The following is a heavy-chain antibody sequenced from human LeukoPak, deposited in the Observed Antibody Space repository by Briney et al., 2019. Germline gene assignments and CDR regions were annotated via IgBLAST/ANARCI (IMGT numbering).Heavy chain of an antibody. CDR2: ISAYNGNT. V-gene: IGHV1-18*01. CDR1: GYTFTSYG. Sequence: ASVKVSCKASGYTFTSYGISWVRQAPGQGLERMGWISAYNGNTNYAQKLQGRVTMTTDTSTSTAYMELRSLRSDDTAVYYCARDAPYDSSGYPGARFDYWGQGTLVTVSS. CDR3: ARDAPYDSSGYPGARFDY. D-gene: IGHD3-22*01. J-gene: IGHJ4*02.